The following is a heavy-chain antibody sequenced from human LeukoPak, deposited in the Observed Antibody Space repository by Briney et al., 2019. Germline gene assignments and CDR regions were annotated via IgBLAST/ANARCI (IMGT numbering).Heavy chain of an antibody. Sequence: PGGSLRLSCAASGFTFSSYAMHWVRQAPGKGLEWVAVISYDGSNKYYADSVKGRFTISRDNSKNTLYLQMNSLRAEDTAVYYCARHAANTLGDWFDPWGQGILVTVSS. CDR2: ISYDGSNK. J-gene: IGHJ5*02. CDR3: ARHAANTLGDWFDP. CDR1: GFTFSSYA. V-gene: IGHV3-30-3*01. D-gene: IGHD2-15*01.